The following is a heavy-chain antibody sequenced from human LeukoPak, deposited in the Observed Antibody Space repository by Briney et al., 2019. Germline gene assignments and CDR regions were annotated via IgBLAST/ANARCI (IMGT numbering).Heavy chain of an antibody. CDR2: IKSDGST. CDR1: GFTFSSYW. V-gene: IGHV3-74*01. Sequence: GGSLRLSCAASGFTFSSYWMHWVRQAPGKGLVWVSRIKSDGSTNYADSVKGRFTISRDNAKNTVSLQMNSLRAEDTGVYYCARAPSEIGGYCPEYFRHWGQGTLVTVSS. D-gene: IGHD2-21*01. CDR3: ARAPSEIGGYCPEYFRH. J-gene: IGHJ1*01.